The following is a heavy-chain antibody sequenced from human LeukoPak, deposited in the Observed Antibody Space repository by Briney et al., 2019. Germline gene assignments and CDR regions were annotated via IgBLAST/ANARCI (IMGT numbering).Heavy chain of an antibody. CDR2: FHYSGST. D-gene: IGHD4-23*01. CDR3: TRHHDYGDKIDY. Sequence: SETLSLTCTVSGASVPIASHYWAWIRQPPGKGLEWIGSFHYSGSTYYSPSLKSRLTISGDTYKSQFSLKLTFVTAADTAVYYCTRHHDYGDKIDYWGQGTLVTVSS. V-gene: IGHV4-39*01. J-gene: IGHJ4*02. CDR1: GASVPIASHY.